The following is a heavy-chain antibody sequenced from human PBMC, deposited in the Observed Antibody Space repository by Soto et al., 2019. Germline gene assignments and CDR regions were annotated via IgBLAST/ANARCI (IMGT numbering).Heavy chain of an antibody. CDR3: ASDWDIVY. CDR2: ISYDGSNK. V-gene: IGHV3-30-3*01. D-gene: IGHD1-26*01. CDR1: GFTFSSYA. J-gene: IGHJ4*02. Sequence: SGGGVVQPGRSLRLSCAASGFTFSSYAMHWVRQTPGKGLEWVAVISYDGSNKYYADSVKGRFTISRDNSKNTLYLQMNSLRAEDTAVYYCASDWDIVYWGQGTLVTVSS.